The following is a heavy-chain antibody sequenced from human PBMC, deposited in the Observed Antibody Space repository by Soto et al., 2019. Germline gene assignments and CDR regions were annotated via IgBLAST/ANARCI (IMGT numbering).Heavy chain of an antibody. CDR3: AKSISGFYSHFDS. CDR1: GYTFTSYW. Sequence: PGESLKISCKGSGYTFTSYWIGWVHQMPGKGLEWMGIINPVDSDTRYCPSFQGQVTISADKSISTAYLQWTSLKASDTAMYYCAKSISGFYSHFDSWGQGTQVTVSS. J-gene: IGHJ4*02. V-gene: IGHV5-51*07. CDR2: INPVDSDT. D-gene: IGHD3-10*01.